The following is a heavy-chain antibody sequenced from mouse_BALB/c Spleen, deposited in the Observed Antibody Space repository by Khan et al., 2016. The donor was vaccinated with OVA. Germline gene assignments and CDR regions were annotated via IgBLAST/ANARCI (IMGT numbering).Heavy chain of an antibody. J-gene: IGHJ4*01. CDR3: ATIFYGKRYYVMDY. CDR1: GFSSTNYG. CDR2: IWAGGST. V-gene: IGHV2-9*02. D-gene: IGHD2-1*01. Sequence: QVQLKQSGPGLVAPSQSLSITCTVSGFSSTNYGVNWVRQPPGKGLEWLGVIWAGGSTNYNSALMSRLSISKDKSKSQVFLRMNSLQTDDTAVYYCATIFYGKRYYVMDYWGQGTSVTVSS.